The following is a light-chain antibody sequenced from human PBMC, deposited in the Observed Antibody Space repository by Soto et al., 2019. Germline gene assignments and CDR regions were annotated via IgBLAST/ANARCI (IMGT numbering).Light chain of an antibody. CDR2: SNN. J-gene: IGLJ3*02. CDR1: SSNIGSNY. Sequence: QAVVTQPPSASGTPGQGVTISCSGSSSNIGSNYVYWYQQLPGTAPKLLIYSNNQRPSGVPDRFSGSNSGTSASLAISGLRSEDEADYYCAAWDDSLSGPVFGGGTKLTVL. V-gene: IGLV1-47*02. CDR3: AAWDDSLSGPV.